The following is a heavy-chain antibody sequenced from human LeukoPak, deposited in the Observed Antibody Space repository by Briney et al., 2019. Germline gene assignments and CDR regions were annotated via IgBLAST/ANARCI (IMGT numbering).Heavy chain of an antibody. D-gene: IGHD1-26*01. V-gene: IGHV4-39*01. CDR3: ARGALIVGATSLYNWFDP. CDR1: GGSISSSSYY. Sequence: SETLSLTCTVSGGSISSSSYYWGWIRQPPGKGLEWIGSIYYSGSTYYNPSLKSRVTISVDTSKNQFSLKLSSVTAADTAVYYCARGALIVGATSLYNWFDPWGQGTLVTVSS. CDR2: IYYSGST. J-gene: IGHJ5*02.